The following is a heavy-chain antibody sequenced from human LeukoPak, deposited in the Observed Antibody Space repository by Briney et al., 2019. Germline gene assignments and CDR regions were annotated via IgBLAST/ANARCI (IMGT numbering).Heavy chain of an antibody. Sequence: SVKVSCKASGGTFTSYAISWVRQAPGQGLEWMGGIIPIFGTANYAQKFQGRVTITTDESTSTAYMQLSSLRPEDTAVYYCARDKAAKRYYYYYYMDVWGKGTTVTVSS. CDR1: GGTFTSYA. V-gene: IGHV1-69*05. CDR3: ARDKAAKRYYYYYYMDV. J-gene: IGHJ6*03. CDR2: IIPIFGTA. D-gene: IGHD6-13*01.